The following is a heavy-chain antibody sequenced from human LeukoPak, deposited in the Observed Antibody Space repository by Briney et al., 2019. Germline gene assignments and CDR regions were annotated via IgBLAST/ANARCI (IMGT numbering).Heavy chain of an antibody. Sequence: SETLSLTCTVSGGSVSSGSYSWSWIRQPPGKGLEWIGEVHLSGTSNYNPSLKSRVSMSIDKSKNQLSLKLTSVTAADTAMYYCARESGAFSPFGFWGQGTLVTASS. CDR1: GGSVSSGSYS. D-gene: IGHD1-26*01. CDR3: ARESGAFSPFGF. CDR2: VHLSGTS. V-gene: IGHV4-61*01. J-gene: IGHJ4*02.